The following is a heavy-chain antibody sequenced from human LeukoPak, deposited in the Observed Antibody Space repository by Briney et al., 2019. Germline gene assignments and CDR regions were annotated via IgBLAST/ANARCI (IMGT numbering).Heavy chain of an antibody. D-gene: IGHD6-19*01. CDR2: IYYSGST. Sequence: SETLSLTCTVSGGSISSSSYYWGWIRQPPGKGLEWIGSIYYSGSTYYNPSLKSRVTISVDTSKNQFSLKLSSVTAADTAVYYCARGWYSSGWYSFDYWGQGTLVTVSS. CDR3: ARGWYSSGWYSFDY. V-gene: IGHV4-39*07. J-gene: IGHJ4*02. CDR1: GGSISSSSYY.